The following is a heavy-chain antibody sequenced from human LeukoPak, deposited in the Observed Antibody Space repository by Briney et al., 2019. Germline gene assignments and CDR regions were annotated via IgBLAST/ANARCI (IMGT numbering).Heavy chain of an antibody. CDR1: GGSISSSSYY. Sequence: PSETLSLTCTVSGGSISSSSYYWGWIRQPPGTGLEWIGSIYYSGSTYYNPSLKSRVTISVDTSKNQFSLKLSSVTAADTAVYYCARPKTTVTTPDYWGQGTLVTVPS. CDR2: IYYSGST. D-gene: IGHD4-17*01. V-gene: IGHV4-39*01. CDR3: ARPKTTVTTPDY. J-gene: IGHJ4*02.